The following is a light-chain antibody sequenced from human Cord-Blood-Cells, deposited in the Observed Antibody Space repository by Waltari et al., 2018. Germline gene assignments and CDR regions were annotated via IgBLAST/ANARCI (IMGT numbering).Light chain of an antibody. V-gene: IGKV3D-7*01. CDR2: GAS. CDR1: QCVTSSY. CDR3: QQDYNLPYT. Sequence: EIVLQQSPATLSLSPGERATLSCRASQCVTSSYLSWYQQKPGQAPRLLIYGASTRATGIPARFSGSGSGTDFTLTISSLQPEDFAVYYCQQDYNLPYTFGQGTKLEIK. J-gene: IGKJ2*01.